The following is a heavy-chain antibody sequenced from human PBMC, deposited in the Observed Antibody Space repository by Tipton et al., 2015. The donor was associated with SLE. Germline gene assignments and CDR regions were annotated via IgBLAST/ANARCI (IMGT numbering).Heavy chain of an antibody. CDR2: MNPNSGNT. CDR3: ARVGQGFDI. J-gene: IGHJ3*02. Sequence: QSGAEVKEPGSSVKVSCKASGGTFSSFTFIWVRQAPGQGLEWMGWMNPNSGNTGYAQKFQGRVTMTRNTSISTAYMELSSLRSEDTAVYYCARVGQGFDIWGQGTMVTVSS. CDR1: GGTFSSFT. V-gene: IGHV1-8*01. D-gene: IGHD3-16*01.